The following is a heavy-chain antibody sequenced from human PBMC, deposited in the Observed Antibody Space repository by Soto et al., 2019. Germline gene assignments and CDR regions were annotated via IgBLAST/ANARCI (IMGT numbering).Heavy chain of an antibody. CDR1: GYTFTNYG. J-gene: IGHJ4*02. D-gene: IGHD3-3*01. Sequence: ASVKVSCKASGYTFTNYGFNWVRRAPGQGLEWMGWVSPYDGKTSYAQNLQGRVTLTTGTSTTTAFMELWSLRSDDTAVYYCARGALPWTTSYFDHWGQGTPVTVSS. CDR2: VSPYDGKT. V-gene: IGHV1-18*01. CDR3: ARGALPWTTSYFDH.